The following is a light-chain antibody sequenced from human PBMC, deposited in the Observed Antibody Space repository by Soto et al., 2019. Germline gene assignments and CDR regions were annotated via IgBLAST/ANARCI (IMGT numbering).Light chain of an antibody. Sequence: DIQMTQSPSSVSASIGDTVTITCRASEDINVYLNWYQQKPGEVPKLLIYSASTLHSGVPSRFTGSGSETDFTLTIRSLQPEDFATYYCQHGYVAPYSFGQGTKVDMK. CDR1: EDINVY. CDR2: SAS. CDR3: QHGYVAPYS. J-gene: IGKJ2*03. V-gene: IGKV1-39*01.